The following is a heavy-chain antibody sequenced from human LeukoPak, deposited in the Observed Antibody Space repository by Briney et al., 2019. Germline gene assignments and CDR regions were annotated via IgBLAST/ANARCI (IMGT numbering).Heavy chain of an antibody. V-gene: IGHV3-74*01. CDR2: INSDGSST. D-gene: IGHD2-8*01. J-gene: IGHJ4*02. Sequence: PGGSLRLSCAASGFTFSSYGMHWVRQAPGKGLEWVSRINSDGSSTSYADSVKGRFTISRDNAKNTLYLQMNSLRAEDTAVYYCARGYCTNGVCYGYYFDYWGQGTLVTVSS. CDR1: GFTFSSYG. CDR3: ARGYCTNGVCYGYYFDY.